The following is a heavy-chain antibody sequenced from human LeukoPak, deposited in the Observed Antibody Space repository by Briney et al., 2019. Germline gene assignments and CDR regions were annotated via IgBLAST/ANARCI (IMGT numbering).Heavy chain of an antibody. CDR1: GGSISGYY. CDR3: ARGGYKYDSSGYFAFDI. J-gene: IGHJ3*02. V-gene: IGHV4-59*01. D-gene: IGHD3-22*01. Sequence: PSETLSLTCTVSGGSISGYYWSWIRQPPGKGLEWIGYIFYSGSTNYNPSLKSRVTISVDTSKNQFSLKLSSVTAADTAVYFCARGGYKYDSSGYFAFDIWGQGTMVTVSS. CDR2: IFYSGST.